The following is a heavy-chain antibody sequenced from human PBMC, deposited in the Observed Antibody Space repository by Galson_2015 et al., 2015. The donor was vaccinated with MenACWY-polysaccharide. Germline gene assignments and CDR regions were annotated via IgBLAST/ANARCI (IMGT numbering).Heavy chain of an antibody. Sequence: SVKVSCKVSGYTLTELSMHWVRQAPGKGLEWMGGFDPEDGETIYAQKFQGRVTMTEDTSTDTAYMELSSLRSEDTAVYYCATSFIGYYDSSALFDYWGQGTLVTVSS. CDR1: GYTLTELS. D-gene: IGHD3-22*01. V-gene: IGHV1-24*01. CDR3: ATSFIGYYDSSALFDY. CDR2: FDPEDGET. J-gene: IGHJ4*02.